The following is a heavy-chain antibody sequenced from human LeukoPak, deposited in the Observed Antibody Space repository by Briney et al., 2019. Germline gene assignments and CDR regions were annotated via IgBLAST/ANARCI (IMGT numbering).Heavy chain of an antibody. V-gene: IGHV4-31*03. D-gene: IGHD2-21*01. J-gene: IGHJ4*02. CDR1: GGSISSGGYY. Sequence: SQALSLTCTVSGGSISSGGYYWSWIRQHPGKGLEWIGYIYYSGSTYYNPSLKSRVTISVDTSKNQFSLKLNSVTAADTAVYYCARDASNSGGFDYWGQGTLVTVSS. CDR2: IYYSGST. CDR3: ARDASNSGGFDY.